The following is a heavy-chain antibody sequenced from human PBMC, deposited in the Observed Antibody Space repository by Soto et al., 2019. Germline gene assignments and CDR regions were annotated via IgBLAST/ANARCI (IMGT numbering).Heavy chain of an antibody. D-gene: IGHD3-22*01. J-gene: IGHJ4*02. CDR1: GGSISSSSYY. CDR3: ATEYYDSRGYYYIDS. Sequence: PSEPLSLTCTVSGGSISSSSYYWGWIRQPPGKGLEWIGSIYHSGTTYYNPSLKSRVTISVDTSKNQISLKLTSVSAADAAVYYCATEYYDSRGYYYIDSWGQGTLVTVSS. CDR2: IYHSGTT. V-gene: IGHV4-39*07.